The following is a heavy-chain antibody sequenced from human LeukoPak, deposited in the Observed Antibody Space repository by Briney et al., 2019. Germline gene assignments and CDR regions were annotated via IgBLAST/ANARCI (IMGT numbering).Heavy chain of an antibody. CDR3: ARDTEKYYYDSSGYSIYYYFDY. D-gene: IGHD3-22*01. CDR1: GGSISNYY. J-gene: IGHJ4*02. V-gene: IGHV4-59*12. Sequence: SETLSLTCTVSGGSISNYYWSWIRQPPGKGLEWIGYIYYSGSTNYNPSLKSRVSIPVDTSKNQFSLKLSSVTAADTAVYYCARDTEKYYYDSSGYSIYYYFDYWGQGTLVTVSS. CDR2: IYYSGST.